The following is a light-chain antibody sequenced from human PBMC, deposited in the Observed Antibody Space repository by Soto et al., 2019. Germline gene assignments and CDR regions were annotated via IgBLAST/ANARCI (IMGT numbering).Light chain of an antibody. CDR3: QRYSDYQYI. J-gene: IGKJ2*01. CDR1: QRFVTW. CDR2: RPS. V-gene: IGKV1-5*03. Sequence: GDRVTIICRASQRFVTWLAVCQHKPGNAPKVLIFRPSGLESGVPSRFSGSGSGTEFSLTISSLQPDDFATYYCQRYSDYQYIFGQGTKLEIK.